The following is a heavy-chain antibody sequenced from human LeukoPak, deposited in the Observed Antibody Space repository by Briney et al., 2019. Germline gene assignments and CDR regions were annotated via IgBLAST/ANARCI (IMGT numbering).Heavy chain of an antibody. V-gene: IGHV3-23*01. CDR1: GFTFSNFA. D-gene: IGHD1-7*01. Sequence: GGSLRLSCVASGFTFSNFAMSWVRQAPGKGLEWVSTLSGRGDDPYYADSVEGRFTVSRDNSKNTLYLQMNSVRAEDTAVYYCARAVIPTTSRHFDYWGQGTLVTVSS. CDR3: ARAVIPTTSRHFDY. J-gene: IGHJ4*02. CDR2: LSGRGDDP.